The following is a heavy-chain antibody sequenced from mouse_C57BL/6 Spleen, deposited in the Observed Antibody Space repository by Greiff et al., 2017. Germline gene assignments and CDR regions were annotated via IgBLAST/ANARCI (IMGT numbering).Heavy chain of an antibody. J-gene: IGHJ2*01. Sequence: VQLQQSGAELVRPGTSVKVSCKASGYAFTNYLIEWVKQRPGQGLEWIGVINPGSGGTNYNEKFKGKATLTADKSSSTAYMQLSSLTSEDSAVYFCARRYDYDEGSFDYWGQGTTLTVSS. CDR1: GYAFTNYL. D-gene: IGHD2-4*01. CDR3: ARRYDYDEGSFDY. CDR2: INPGSGGT. V-gene: IGHV1-54*01.